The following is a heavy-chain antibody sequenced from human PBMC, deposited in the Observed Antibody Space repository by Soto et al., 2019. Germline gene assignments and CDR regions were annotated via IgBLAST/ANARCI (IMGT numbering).Heavy chain of an antibody. Sequence: QVQLVQSGAEVKKPGASVKVSCKASGYTFTTYGIHWVRQAPGQGLEWMGWISPFNGDTNYAQKLQGRVTMTTDTSPSTAYMERMSLKSDDTAVYYCAREKRPERVDTTTFYFDYWGQGTLVTVSS. CDR3: AREKRPERVDTTTFYFDY. V-gene: IGHV1-18*01. CDR1: GYTFTTYG. CDR2: ISPFNGDT. D-gene: IGHD3-22*01. J-gene: IGHJ4*02.